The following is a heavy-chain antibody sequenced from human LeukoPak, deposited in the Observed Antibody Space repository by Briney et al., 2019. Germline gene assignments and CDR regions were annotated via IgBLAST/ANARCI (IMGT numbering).Heavy chain of an antibody. V-gene: IGHV4-39*07. Sequence: SETLSLTCTVSGGSISSSSYYWGWIRQPPGKGLEWIGEINHSGSTNYNPSLKSRVTISVDTSKNQFSLKLSSVTAADTAVYYCARGVALGYCSGGSCHFDYWGQGTLVTVSS. CDR1: GGSISSSSYY. CDR3: ARGVALGYCSGGSCHFDY. D-gene: IGHD2-15*01. CDR2: INHSGST. J-gene: IGHJ4*02.